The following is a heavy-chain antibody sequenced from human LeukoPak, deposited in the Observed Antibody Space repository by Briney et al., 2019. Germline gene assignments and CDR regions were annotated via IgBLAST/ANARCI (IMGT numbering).Heavy chain of an antibody. CDR2: ISSSSSTI. V-gene: IGHV3-48*01. Sequence: PGGSLRLSCAASGFTFSSYSTNWVRQAPGKGLEWVSYISSSSSTIYYADSVKGRFTISSDNAKNSLYLQMNSLRAEDTAVYYCARGSLLRFLEWLLMGYWGQGTLVTVSS. D-gene: IGHD3-3*01. CDR1: GFTFSSYS. CDR3: ARGSLLRFLEWLLMGY. J-gene: IGHJ4*02.